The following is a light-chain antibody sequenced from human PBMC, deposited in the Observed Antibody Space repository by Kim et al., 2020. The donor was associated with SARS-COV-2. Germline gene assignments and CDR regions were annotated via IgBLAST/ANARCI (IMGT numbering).Light chain of an antibody. CDR2: HAS. J-gene: IGKJ2*01. CDR3: QQYDKLPYT. V-gene: IGKV1-33*01. CDR1: QGITNY. Sequence: ASIGDRVNKTWRAKQGITNYVSWYQQKPGKAPKLLIFHASNLETGVPSRFSGSGSGTDFTLTISSLQPEDIATYYCQQYDKLPYTFGQGTKLEI.